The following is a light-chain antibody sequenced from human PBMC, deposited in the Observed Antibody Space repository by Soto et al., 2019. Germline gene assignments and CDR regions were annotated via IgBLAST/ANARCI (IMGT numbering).Light chain of an antibody. Sequence: QSALTQPASVSGSPGQSITISCTGTSSDVGGYNYVSWYQQHPGKAPKLMIYAVSNRPSGVSNRFSGSKSGSTASLTISGLQAEDEADYYCSSYTSSSVPYVFGTGTQLTVL. J-gene: IGLJ1*01. V-gene: IGLV2-14*03. CDR3: SSYTSSSVPYV. CDR1: SSDVGGYNY. CDR2: AVS.